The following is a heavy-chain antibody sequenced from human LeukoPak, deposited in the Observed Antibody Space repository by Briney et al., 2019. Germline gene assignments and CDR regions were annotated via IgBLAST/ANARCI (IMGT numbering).Heavy chain of an antibody. CDR1: GGSFSGYY. D-gene: IGHD6-19*01. CDR3: ARVGYSSGWYYDAFDI. V-gene: IGHV4-34*01. J-gene: IGHJ3*02. Sequence: PSETLSLTCAVYGGSFSGYYWSWIRQPPGKGLEWIGEINHSGSTNYNPSLKSRVTISVDTSKNQFSLKLSSVTAADTAVYYCARVGYSSGWYYDAFDIWGQGTMVTVSS. CDR2: INHSGST.